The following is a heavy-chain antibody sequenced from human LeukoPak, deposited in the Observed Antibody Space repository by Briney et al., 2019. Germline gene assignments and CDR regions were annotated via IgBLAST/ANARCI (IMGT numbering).Heavy chain of an antibody. CDR3: ARDRTAAFDI. D-gene: IGHD4-17*01. Sequence: PSETLSLTCTVSGGSISSDGSYWSWIRQHPGKGLEWIGHIYYSGTTYFNPSLKSRVAISVDTSKNQFSLTLSSVTAADTAVYYCARDRTAAFDIWGQGTMVTVSS. CDR2: IYYSGTT. V-gene: IGHV4-31*03. CDR1: GGSISSDGSY. J-gene: IGHJ3*02.